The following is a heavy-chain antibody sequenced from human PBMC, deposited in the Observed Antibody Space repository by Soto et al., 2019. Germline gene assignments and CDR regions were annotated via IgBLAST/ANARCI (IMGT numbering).Heavy chain of an antibody. CDR1: GGTFSSYA. CDR2: IIRIFGTA. J-gene: IGHJ6*02. Sequence: QVQLVQSGAEVKKPGSSVKVSCKASGGTFSSYAISWVRQAPGQGLEWMGGIIRIFGTADYAQKFQGRVRXTADESTTTAYMELSSLRSEDTAVYYRATPPARYSSYGMDVWGQGTTVTVSS. CDR3: ATPPARYSSYGMDV. V-gene: IGHV1-69*12.